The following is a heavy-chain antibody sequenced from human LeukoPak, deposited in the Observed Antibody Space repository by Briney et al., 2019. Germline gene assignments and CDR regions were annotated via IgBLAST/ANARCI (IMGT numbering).Heavy chain of an antibody. D-gene: IGHD6-6*01. CDR1: GFTLSSSR. V-gene: IGHV3-21*01. CDR3: ARRLDSSMEGVY. J-gene: IGHJ4*02. Sequence: GRSLRLSGAASGFTLSSSRMTWVRQAPGEGLEWVSSISSSSSYIFYADSVKGRFTISRDNAKNSLYLQVNSLRAEDTAVYYCARRLDSSMEGVYWGQGTLVTVSS. CDR2: ISSSSSYI.